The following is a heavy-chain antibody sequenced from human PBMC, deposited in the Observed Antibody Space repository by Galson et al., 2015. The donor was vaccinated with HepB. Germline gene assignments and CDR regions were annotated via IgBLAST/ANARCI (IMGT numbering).Heavy chain of an antibody. CDR1: GGSISSSNW. Sequence: ETLSLTCAVSGGSISSSNWWSWVRQPPGQGLEWIGEVYHSGSTNYNPSLKSRVTISVDKSKNQFSLKLSSVTAADTAVYYCARAHSGYDLGSFDYWGQGTLVTVSS. CDR2: VYHSGST. D-gene: IGHD5-12*01. CDR3: ARAHSGYDLGSFDY. J-gene: IGHJ4*02. V-gene: IGHV4-4*02.